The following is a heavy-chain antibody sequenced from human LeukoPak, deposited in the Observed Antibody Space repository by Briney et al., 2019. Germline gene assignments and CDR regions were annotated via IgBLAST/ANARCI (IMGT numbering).Heavy chain of an antibody. Sequence: PSETLSLTCTVSGGSISSGDYYWSWIRQPPGKGLEWIGYIYYSGSTYYNPSLKSRVTISVDTSKNQFSLKLSSVTAADTAEYYCARDSQRGYSYRYYYYGMDVWGQGTTVTVSS. D-gene: IGHD5-18*01. CDR1: GGSISSGDYY. J-gene: IGHJ6*02. V-gene: IGHV4-30-4*01. CDR3: ARDSQRGYSYRYYYYGMDV. CDR2: IYYSGST.